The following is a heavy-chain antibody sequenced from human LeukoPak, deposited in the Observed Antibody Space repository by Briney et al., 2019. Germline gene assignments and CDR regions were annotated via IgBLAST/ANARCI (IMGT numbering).Heavy chain of an antibody. V-gene: IGHV4-61*02. J-gene: IGHJ4*02. D-gene: IGHD3-3*01. Sequence: SQTLSLTCTVSGGSISSGSYYWSWIRQPAGKGLEWIGRIYTSGSTNYNPSLKSRVTISVDTSKNQFSLKLSSVTAADTAVYYCARRPGFWSGYYGYWGQGTLVTVSS. CDR3: ARRPGFWSGYYGY. CDR1: GGSISSGSYY. CDR2: IYTSGST.